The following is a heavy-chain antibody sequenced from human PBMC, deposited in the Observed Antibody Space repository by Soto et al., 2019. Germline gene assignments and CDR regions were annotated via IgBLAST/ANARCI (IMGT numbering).Heavy chain of an antibody. CDR3: ARDPRNDFWSGYPYYYYYGMDV. CDR1: GFTFSSYA. Sequence: GSLRLSCAASGFTFSSYAMHWVRQAPGKGLEWVAVISYDGSDKYYADSVKGRFTISRDNSKNTLYLQMNSLRAEDTAVYYCARDPRNDFWSGYPYYYYYGMDVWGQGT. J-gene: IGHJ6*02. V-gene: IGHV3-30-3*01. D-gene: IGHD3-3*01. CDR2: ISYDGSDK.